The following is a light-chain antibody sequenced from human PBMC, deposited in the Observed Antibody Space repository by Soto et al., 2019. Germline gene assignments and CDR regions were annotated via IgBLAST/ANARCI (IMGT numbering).Light chain of an antibody. CDR3: QSYDSSLSGYV. V-gene: IGLV1-40*01. Sequence: QSVLTQPPSVSGAPGQRVTISCTGSSSNIGAGYAVHWYQQLPGTAPKLLIYGNSNRPSGVPDRFSGSKSGTSASLAITGLQAEDEADYYCQSYDSSLSGYVFGTVTKLTVL. J-gene: IGLJ1*01. CDR2: GNS. CDR1: SSNIGAGYA.